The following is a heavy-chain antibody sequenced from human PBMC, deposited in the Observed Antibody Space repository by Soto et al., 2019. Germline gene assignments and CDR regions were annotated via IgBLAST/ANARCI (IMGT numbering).Heavy chain of an antibody. CDR3: ARDRKWGRTGGMDV. J-gene: IGHJ6*02. Sequence: QVQLQESGPGLVKPSQTLSLTCTVSGGSINSGDYYWSWIRQHPGKGLEWIGYIYYSGNTYYNPSLKSRITLSVDTSKNQFCLKLSSVTAADTAVYYCARDRKWGRTGGMDVWGQGTTVTVSS. V-gene: IGHV4-31*03. CDR1: GGSINSGDYY. D-gene: IGHD1-26*01. CDR2: IYYSGNT.